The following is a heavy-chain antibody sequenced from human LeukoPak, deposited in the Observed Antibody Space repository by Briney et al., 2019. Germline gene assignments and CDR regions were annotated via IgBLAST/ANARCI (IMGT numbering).Heavy chain of an antibody. J-gene: IGHJ4*02. Sequence: PSETLSLTCTVSGGSISSYFWSWIRQPPGKGLEWIGYIYYSGSTNYNPSLKSRVTISVDTSKNQFSLKLSSVTAADTAVYYCARDLYSGLVFDYWGQGTLVTVSS. CDR3: ARDLYSGLVFDY. CDR1: GGSISSYF. CDR2: IYYSGST. D-gene: IGHD3-22*01. V-gene: IGHV4-59*01.